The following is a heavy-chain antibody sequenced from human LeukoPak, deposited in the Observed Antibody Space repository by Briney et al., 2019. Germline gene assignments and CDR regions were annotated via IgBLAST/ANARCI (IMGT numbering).Heavy chain of an antibody. CDR3: ARGKYGSGLYYYYYMDV. Sequence: NSSETLSLTCAVYGGSFSGYYWSWIRQPPGKGLEWIGEINHSGSTNYNPSLKSRVTISVDTSKNQFSLKLSSVTAADTAVYYCARGKYGSGLYYYYYMDVWGKGTTVTVSS. V-gene: IGHV4-34*01. CDR2: INHSGST. CDR1: GGSFSGYY. J-gene: IGHJ6*03. D-gene: IGHD3-10*01.